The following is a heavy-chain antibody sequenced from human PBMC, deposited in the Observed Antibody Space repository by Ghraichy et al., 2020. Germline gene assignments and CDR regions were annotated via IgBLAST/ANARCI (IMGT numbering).Heavy chain of an antibody. CDR3: TSDRGSI. D-gene: IGHD6-13*01. CDR1: GFTFSSSW. CDR2: IKEDGSEE. J-gene: IGHJ4*02. Sequence: GESLNISCAASGFTFSSSWMRWVRQAPGKGLEWVSSIKEDGSEEYYVDSVKGRFTISRDNAKNSLHLQMNSLRAEDTALYYCTSDRGSIWGQGTLVTVSS. V-gene: IGHV3-7*01.